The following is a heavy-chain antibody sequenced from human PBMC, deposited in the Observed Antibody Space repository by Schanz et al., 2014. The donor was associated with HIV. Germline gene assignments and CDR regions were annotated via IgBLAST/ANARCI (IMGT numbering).Heavy chain of an antibody. CDR2: TNAQGTSI. V-gene: IGHV3-48*02. D-gene: IGHD3-22*01. Sequence: EVQLVESGGGLVRPGESLKLSCAASGFTFNMYAMNWVRQAPGKGLEWIVYTNAQGTSIYYADSVKGRFTVSRDNARSSMDLQMNSLRDEDTAVYYCVRVRSPRVKIVVVMDYYYYAMDVWGQGTTVTVSS. CDR1: GFTFNMYA. J-gene: IGHJ6*02. CDR3: VRVRSPRVKIVVVMDYYYYAMDV.